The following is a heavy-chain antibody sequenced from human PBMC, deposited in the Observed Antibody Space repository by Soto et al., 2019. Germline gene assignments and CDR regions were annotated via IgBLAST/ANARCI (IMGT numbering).Heavy chain of an antibody. CDR1: GFTFSSYG. Sequence: PGGSLRLSCAASGFTFSSYGMHWVRQAPGKGLEWVAVIWYDGSNKYYADSVKGRFTISRDNSKNTLYLQMNSLRAEDTAVYYCARASGRGAARLRVYYYGMDVWDQGTTVTVSS. D-gene: IGHD6-6*01. V-gene: IGHV3-33*01. CDR2: IWYDGSNK. J-gene: IGHJ6*02. CDR3: ARASGRGAARLRVYYYGMDV.